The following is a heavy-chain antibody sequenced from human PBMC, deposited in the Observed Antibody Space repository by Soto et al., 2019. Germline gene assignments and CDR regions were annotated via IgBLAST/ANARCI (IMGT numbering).Heavy chain of an antibody. CDR2: IYYSGST. V-gene: IGHV4-61*01. Sequence: SETLSLTCTVSGGSVSSGSYYWSWIRQPPGKGLEWIGYIYYSGSTNYNPSLKSRVTISVDTSKNQFSLKLSSVTAADTAVYYCARLRGYSGYSYGMDVWGQGITVTVSS. J-gene: IGHJ6*02. CDR3: ARLRGYSGYSYGMDV. D-gene: IGHD5-12*01. CDR1: GGSVSSGSYY.